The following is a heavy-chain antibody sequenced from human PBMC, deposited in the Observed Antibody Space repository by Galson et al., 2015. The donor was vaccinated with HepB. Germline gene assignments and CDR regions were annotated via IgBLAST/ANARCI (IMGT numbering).Heavy chain of an antibody. D-gene: IGHD6-13*01. Sequence: SLRLSCAASGFTFSSYSMNWVRQAPGKGLEWVSSISSSSSYIYYADSVKGRFTISRDNAKNSLYLQMNSLRAEDTAVYYCARDPSDSSSWVHDYWGQGTLVTVSS. CDR3: ARDPSDSSSWVHDY. CDR1: GFTFSSYS. V-gene: IGHV3-21*01. CDR2: ISSSSSYI. J-gene: IGHJ4*02.